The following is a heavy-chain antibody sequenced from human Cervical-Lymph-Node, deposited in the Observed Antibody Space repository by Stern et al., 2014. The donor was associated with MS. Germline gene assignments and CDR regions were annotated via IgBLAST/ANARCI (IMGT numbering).Heavy chain of an antibody. CDR2: IYTDDST. D-gene: IGHD3-3*01. V-gene: IGHV3-53*01. CDR1: GFTVSNNY. Sequence: VQLVESGGGLIQPGGSLRLSCAAPGFTVSNNYMSWVRQAPGTGLELVSLIYTDDSTYYAGSVKGRFTISRDSSKNKLFLQMNSLRAEDTAVYYCARAIFGVNAAAMAPDAFDTWGQGTMVTVSS. CDR3: ARAIFGVNAAAMAPDAFDT. J-gene: IGHJ3*02.